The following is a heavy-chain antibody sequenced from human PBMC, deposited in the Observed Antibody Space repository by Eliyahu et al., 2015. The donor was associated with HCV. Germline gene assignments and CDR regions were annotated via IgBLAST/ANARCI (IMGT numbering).Heavy chain of an antibody. V-gene: IGHV4-34*01. D-gene: IGHD1-26*01. J-gene: IGHJ4*02. CDR1: GGSFIGYY. Sequence: QVQLQQWGTGLLKPSETLSLTCGVYGGSFIGYYWSWIRQTPGRGLEWVGEINHSGNTNYNPSLKSRVTMSLDMSRNQFSLNLTSVTAADTAVYYCARVNTGTFKVHRFWGQGTLVTVSS. CDR3: ARVNTGTFKVHRF. CDR2: INHSGNT.